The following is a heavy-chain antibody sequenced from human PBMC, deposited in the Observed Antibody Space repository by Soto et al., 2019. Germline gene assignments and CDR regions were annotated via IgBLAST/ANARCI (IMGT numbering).Heavy chain of an antibody. Sequence: SETLSLTCTVSGGSISSSSYYWGWIRQPPGKGLEWIGSIYYSGSTYYNPSLKSRVTISVDTSNNQFSLKLSSVTAADTAVYYCARLGPYYDYVWGSYRPYYFDYWGQGTLVTVSS. CDR2: IYYSGST. D-gene: IGHD3-16*02. CDR1: GGSISSSSYY. J-gene: IGHJ4*02. CDR3: ARLGPYYDYVWGSYRPYYFDY. V-gene: IGHV4-39*01.